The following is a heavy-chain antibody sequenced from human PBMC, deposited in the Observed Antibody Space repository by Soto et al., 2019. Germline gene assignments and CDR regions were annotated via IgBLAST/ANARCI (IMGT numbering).Heavy chain of an antibody. CDR1: GGSISSYY. D-gene: IGHD3-22*01. J-gene: IGHJ4*02. Sequence: SETLSLTCTVSGGSISSYYWSWIRQPPGKGLEWIGYIYYSGSTNYNPSLKSRVTISVDTSKNQFSLKLSSVTAADTAVYYCAITYDSSGYSHFDYWGQGTLVTVSS. CDR2: IYYSGST. V-gene: IGHV4-59*01. CDR3: AITYDSSGYSHFDY.